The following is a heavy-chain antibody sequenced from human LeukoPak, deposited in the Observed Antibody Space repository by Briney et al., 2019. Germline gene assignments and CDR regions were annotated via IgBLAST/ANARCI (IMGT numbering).Heavy chain of an antibody. D-gene: IGHD2-2*01. J-gene: IGHJ4*02. CDR1: GGIFSSYA. CDR3: ARDCSSTSCYLY. Sequence: SVKVSCKASGGIFSSYAISWVRQAPGQGLEWMGGIIPIFGTANYAQKFQGRVTITADESTSTAYMELSSLRSEDTAVYYCARDCSSTSCYLYWGQGTLVTVSS. V-gene: IGHV1-69*13. CDR2: IIPIFGTA.